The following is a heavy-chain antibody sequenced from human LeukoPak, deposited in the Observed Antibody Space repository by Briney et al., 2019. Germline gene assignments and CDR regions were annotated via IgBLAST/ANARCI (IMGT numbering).Heavy chain of an antibody. CDR3: ASGYCSGGSCYPPLSFDY. J-gene: IGHJ4*02. Sequence: GESLKISCKGSGYSFTSYWIGWVRQMPGKGLEWMGITYPGDSDTRYSPSFQGQVTISADKSISTAYLQWSSLKASDTAMYYCASGYCSGGSCYPPLSFDYWGQGTLVTVSS. V-gene: IGHV5-51*01. D-gene: IGHD2-15*01. CDR2: TYPGDSDT. CDR1: GYSFTSYW.